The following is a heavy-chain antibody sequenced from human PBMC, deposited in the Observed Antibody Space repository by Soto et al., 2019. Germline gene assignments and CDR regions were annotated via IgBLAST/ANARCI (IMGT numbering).Heavy chain of an antibody. CDR2: ISAYNGNT. CDR1: GYPFTSHG. Sequence: GASVKVSCKGSGYPFTSHGISWVRQAPGQGLEWMGWISAYNGNTNYAQKLQGRVTMTTDTSTSTAYMELRSLRSDDTAVYYCARDRQGGSYLNWFDPWGQGTLVNVSS. CDR3: ARDRQGGSYLNWFDP. V-gene: IGHV1-18*01. D-gene: IGHD1-26*01. J-gene: IGHJ5*02.